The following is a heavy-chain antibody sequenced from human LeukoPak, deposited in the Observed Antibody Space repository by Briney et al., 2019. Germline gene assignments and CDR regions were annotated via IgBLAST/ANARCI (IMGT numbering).Heavy chain of an antibody. J-gene: IGHJ4*02. D-gene: IGHD7-27*01. CDR2: IIPIFGTA. Sequence: GASVKVSCKASGGTFSSYAISWVRQAPGQGLEWMGRIIPIFGTANYAQKFQGRVTITTDESTSTAYMELSSLRSEDTAVYYCARSQLGMVFLPSDYWGQGTLVTVSS. CDR1: GGTFSSYA. CDR3: ARSQLGMVFLPSDY. V-gene: IGHV1-69*05.